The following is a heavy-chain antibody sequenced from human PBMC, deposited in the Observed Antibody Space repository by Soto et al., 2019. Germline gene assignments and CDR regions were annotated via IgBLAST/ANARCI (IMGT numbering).Heavy chain of an antibody. V-gene: IGHV4-39*01. CDR1: GGSISSGGYY. CDR3: ACIFSGGYGYGFYYDGMDV. J-gene: IGHJ6*02. Sequence: SETLSLTCTVSGGSISSGGYYWGWIRQPPGKGLEWIGSIYYSGSTYYNPSLKSRVTISVDTSKNQFSLKLSSVTAADTAVYYCACIFSGGYGYGFYYDGMDVWGQGTTVT. CDR2: IYYSGST. D-gene: IGHD5-18*01.